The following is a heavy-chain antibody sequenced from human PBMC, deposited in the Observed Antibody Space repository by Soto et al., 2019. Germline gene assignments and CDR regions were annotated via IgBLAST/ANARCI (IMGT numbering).Heavy chain of an antibody. CDR1: GGTFNNYA. V-gene: IGHV1-69*10. CDR2: IVPILGTA. J-gene: IGHJ6*02. D-gene: IGHD3-22*01. Sequence: SVKVSCKASGGTFNNYAISWVRQAPGQGLEWMGGIVPILGTASYAQKFQGRVTITADKSTSTAYMDLSSLRSEDTAVYYCARDYYDSTGHAKFYYYGLDVWGQGTTVTVSS. CDR3: ARDYYDSTGHAKFYYYGLDV.